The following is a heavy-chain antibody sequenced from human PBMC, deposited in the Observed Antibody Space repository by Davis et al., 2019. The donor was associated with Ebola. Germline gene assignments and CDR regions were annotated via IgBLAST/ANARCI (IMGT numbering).Heavy chain of an antibody. Sequence: GESLKISCAASGFTFSSYAMHWVRQAPGKGLEWVAVISYDGSNKYYADSVKGRFTISRDNSKNTLYLQMNSLRAEDTAVYYCARGTGEYYYYGMDVWGQGTTVTVSS. V-gene: IGHV3-30-3*01. CDR3: ARGTGEYYYYGMDV. D-gene: IGHD3-16*01. CDR1: GFTFSSYA. CDR2: ISYDGSNK. J-gene: IGHJ6*02.